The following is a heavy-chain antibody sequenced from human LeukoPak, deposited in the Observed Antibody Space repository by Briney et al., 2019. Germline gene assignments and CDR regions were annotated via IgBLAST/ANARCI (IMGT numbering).Heavy chain of an antibody. J-gene: IGHJ4*02. Sequence: GGFLRLSCAASGFTFSSYSMNWVRQAPGKGLEWVSSISSSSSYIYYADSVKDRFTISRDNAKNSLYLQMNSLRAEDTAVYYCARAGSGWLIDYWGQGTLVTVSS. CDR1: GFTFSSYS. V-gene: IGHV3-21*01. D-gene: IGHD6-19*01. CDR3: ARAGSGWLIDY. CDR2: ISSSSSYI.